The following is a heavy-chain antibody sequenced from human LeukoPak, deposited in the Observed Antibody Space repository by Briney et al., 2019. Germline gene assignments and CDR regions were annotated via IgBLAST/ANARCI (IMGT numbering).Heavy chain of an antibody. Sequence: SQTLSLTCTVSGGSISSGSYYWSWIRQPAGKGLEWIGRIYTSGSTNYNPSLKSRVTISVATSKNQFSLKLSSVTAADTAVYYCARDLTAYSSGWYLGWFDPWGQGTLVTVSS. CDR1: GGSISSGSYY. J-gene: IGHJ5*02. CDR2: IYTSGST. V-gene: IGHV4-61*02. D-gene: IGHD6-19*01. CDR3: ARDLTAYSSGWYLGWFDP.